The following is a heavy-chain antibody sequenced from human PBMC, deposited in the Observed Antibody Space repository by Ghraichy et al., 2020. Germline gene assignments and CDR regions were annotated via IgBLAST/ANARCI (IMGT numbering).Heavy chain of an antibody. V-gene: IGHV3-7*01. J-gene: IGHJ3*02. CDR2: IKQDGSEK. Sequence: GGSLRLSCAASGFTFSSYWMSWVRQAPGKGLEWVANIKQDGSEKYYVDSVKGRFTISRDNAKNSLYLQMNSLRAEDTAVYYCARVGSYDSSGYYYAIGVDAFDIWGQGTMVTVSS. CDR3: ARVGSYDSSGYYYAIGVDAFDI. CDR1: GFTFSSYW. D-gene: IGHD3-22*01.